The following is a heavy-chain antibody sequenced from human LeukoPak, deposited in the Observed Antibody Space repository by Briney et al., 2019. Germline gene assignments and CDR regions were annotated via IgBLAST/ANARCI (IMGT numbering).Heavy chain of an antibody. V-gene: IGHV3-23*01. CDR3: AREGTSGTHLNWFDP. CDR1: GFTFSSYA. J-gene: IGHJ5*02. CDR2: ISGGGGST. Sequence: GGSLRLSCAASGFTFSSYAMSWVRQAPGKGLEWVSAISGGGGSTYYADSVKGRFTISRDNSKDTLYLQMNSLRAEDTAVYYCAREGTSGTHLNWFDPWGQGTLVTVSS. D-gene: IGHD1-1*01.